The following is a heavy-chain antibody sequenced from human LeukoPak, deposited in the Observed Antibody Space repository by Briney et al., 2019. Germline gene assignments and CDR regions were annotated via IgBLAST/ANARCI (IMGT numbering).Heavy chain of an antibody. V-gene: IGHV3-21*01. CDR2: ISSSSSLI. D-gene: IGHD6-13*01. J-gene: IGHJ6*03. CDR3: AKVDRGDYSSSPVPYYNYYMNV. Sequence: GGSLRLSCAASGFTFSHYSMNWVRQAPGRGLEWVSCISSSSSLIFYSDSVRGRFTISRDNAKNLLYLHMNSLRVEDTAVYYCAKVDRGDYSSSPVPYYNYYMNVWGKGTTVTVSS. CDR1: GFTFSHYS.